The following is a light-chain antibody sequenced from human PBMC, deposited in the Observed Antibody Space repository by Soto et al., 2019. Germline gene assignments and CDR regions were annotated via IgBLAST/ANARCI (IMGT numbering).Light chain of an antibody. CDR2: EVS. CDR1: SSDVGGYNY. CDR3: SSYAGSLNVV. J-gene: IGLJ2*01. V-gene: IGLV2-8*01. Sequence: QSVLTQPPSASGSPGQSVTISCTGTSSDVGGYNYVSWYQQHPGKAPKLMIYEVSKRPSGVPDRFSGSKSGNMASLTVSGLQAEDEADYYCSSYAGSLNVVFGGGTKVTVL.